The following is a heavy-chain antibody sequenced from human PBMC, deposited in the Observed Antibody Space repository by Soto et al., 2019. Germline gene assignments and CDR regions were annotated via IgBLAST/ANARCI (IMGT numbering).Heavy chain of an antibody. CDR2: ISYDGSNK. D-gene: IGHD6-13*01. V-gene: IGHV3-30*18. J-gene: IGHJ4*02. Sequence: GGSLRLSCAASGLTFSSSGMHWVRQDQGKGLEWVAVISYDGSNKYYADSVKGRFTISRDNSKNTLYLQMNSLRAEDTAVYYCAKGSYSSSLGYFDYWGQGTLVTVSS. CDR1: GLTFSSSG. CDR3: AKGSYSSSLGYFDY.